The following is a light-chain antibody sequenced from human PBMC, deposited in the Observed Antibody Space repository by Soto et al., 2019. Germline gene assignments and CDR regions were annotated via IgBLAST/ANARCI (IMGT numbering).Light chain of an antibody. CDR1: QSVSSY. Sequence: EIVLTQSPDTLSLSPGERATLSCRASQSVSSYLAWYQQKPGQAPRLLIYDASNRATGIPARFSGSGSGTDFTLTISSLEPEDFAVYYCQQRSNWPLITFGQGTLLEIK. CDR2: DAS. CDR3: QQRSNWPLIT. J-gene: IGKJ5*01. V-gene: IGKV3-11*01.